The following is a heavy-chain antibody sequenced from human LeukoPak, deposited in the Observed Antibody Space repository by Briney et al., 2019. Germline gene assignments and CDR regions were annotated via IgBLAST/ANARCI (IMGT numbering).Heavy chain of an antibody. D-gene: IGHD4-11*01. CDR3: ARKGTVTTPFDY. CDR1: GDSVSSNSAA. V-gene: IGHV6-1*01. CDR2: TYYRSKWLS. Sequence: SQTLSLTCAISGDSVSSNSAAWNWIRQSPSRVLEWLGRTYYRSKWLSDYAVSVKSRITIGADTSKNQFSLQLNSVSPEDTAVYYCARKGTVTTPFDYWGQGILVTVSS. J-gene: IGHJ4*02.